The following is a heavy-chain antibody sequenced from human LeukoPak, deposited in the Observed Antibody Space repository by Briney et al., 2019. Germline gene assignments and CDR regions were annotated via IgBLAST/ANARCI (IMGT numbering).Heavy chain of an antibody. CDR3: ARLNSGYDYYYYYYMDV. Sequence: GGSLRLSCAASGFTFSNAWMSWVRQAPGKGLEWVGRIKSKTDGGTTDYAAPVKGRFTISRDDSKNTLYLQMNSLKTEDTAVYYCARLNSGYDYYYYYYMDVWGKGTTVTVSS. J-gene: IGHJ6*03. D-gene: IGHD5-12*01. V-gene: IGHV3-15*01. CDR2: IKSKTDGGTT. CDR1: GFTFSNAW.